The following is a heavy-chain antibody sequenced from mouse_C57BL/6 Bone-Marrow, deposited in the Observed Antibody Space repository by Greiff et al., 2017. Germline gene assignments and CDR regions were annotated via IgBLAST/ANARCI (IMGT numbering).Heavy chain of an antibody. CDR2: INPSNGGT. J-gene: IGHJ4*01. CDR3: ARCPITTVVASNWDYAMDY. Sequence: QVQLQQPGTELVKPGASVKLSCKASGYTFTSYWMHWVKQRPGQGLEWIGNINPSNGGTNYNEKFRSKATLTVDKSSSTAYMQLSSLTSEDSAVYYCARCPITTVVASNWDYAMDYWGQGTSVTVSS. CDR1: GYTFTSYW. D-gene: IGHD1-1*01. V-gene: IGHV1-53*01.